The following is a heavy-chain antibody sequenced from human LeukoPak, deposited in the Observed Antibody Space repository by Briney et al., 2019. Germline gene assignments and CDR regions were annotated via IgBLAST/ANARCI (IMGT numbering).Heavy chain of an antibody. CDR3: ARHRGYSYGMWFDY. J-gene: IGHJ4*02. D-gene: IGHD5-18*01. V-gene: IGHV4-59*08. Sequence: SETLSLTCTVSGGSISSYYWSWIRQPPGKGLEWIGYIYYSGSTNYNPSLKSRVTISVDTSKNQFSLKLSSVTAADTAVYYCARHRGYSYGMWFDYWGQGTLVTVSS. CDR1: GGSISSYY. CDR2: IYYSGST.